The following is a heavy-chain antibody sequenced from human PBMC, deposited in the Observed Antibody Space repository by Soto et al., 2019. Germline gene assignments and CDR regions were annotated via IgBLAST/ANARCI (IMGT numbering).Heavy chain of an antibody. J-gene: IGHJ2*01. CDR1: GFTFSSFS. D-gene: IGHD1-26*01. V-gene: IGHV3-48*02. CDR2: ISSSSSTI. CDR3: ARDLWGGSYYWYFDL. Sequence: EVQLVESGGGLVQPGGSLRLSCAASGFTFSSFSLNWVGQAPGKGLEWVSYISSSSSTIYYADSVKGRFTISRDNAKNSLYLQMNSLRDEDTAVYYCARDLWGGSYYWYFDLWGRGTLVTVSS.